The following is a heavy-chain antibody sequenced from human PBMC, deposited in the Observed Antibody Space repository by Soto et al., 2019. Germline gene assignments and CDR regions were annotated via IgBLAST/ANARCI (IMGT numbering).Heavy chain of an antibody. Sequence: QVQLVESGGDVVQPGTSLRLSCAASGFTFSTNVLHWVRQAPGKGLEWVAVMSPSGAEKYYTDSVKGRFTISRDNSKNTLYLEMNSLTSEDTAVYYCALDNIPGPPYYFDYWGQGTLVTVSS. V-gene: IGHV3-30-3*01. CDR2: MSPSGAEK. CDR3: ALDNIPGPPYYFDY. J-gene: IGHJ4*02. CDR1: GFTFSTNV. D-gene: IGHD1-20*01.